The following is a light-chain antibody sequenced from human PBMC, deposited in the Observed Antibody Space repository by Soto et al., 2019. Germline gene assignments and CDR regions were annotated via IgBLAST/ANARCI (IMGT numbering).Light chain of an antibody. CDR2: DGS. J-gene: IGKJ1*01. CDR1: QSISGW. CDR3: QQYNSYPWT. V-gene: IGKV1-5*01. Sequence: DIQMTQSPSTLSASVGDTVTITCRASQSISGWLAWYQQKPGKTPQLLIFDGSTLETGVPSRFSGSGSGTDSTLTISSLQPDDFATYYCQQYNSYPWTFGQGTKVDIK.